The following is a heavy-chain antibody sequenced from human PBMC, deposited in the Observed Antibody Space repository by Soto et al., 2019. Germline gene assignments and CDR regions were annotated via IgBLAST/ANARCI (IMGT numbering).Heavy chain of an antibody. J-gene: IGHJ4*02. V-gene: IGHV3-20*04. CDR3: ARATQSYYDTSGYYSYVH. D-gene: IGHD3-22*01. CDR2: INWNGGSK. Sequence: PGGSLRLSCAASGFTFDEYALTWVRPAPGKGLEWVAGINWNGGSKGYADSVKGRFTISRDNAKSSLYLQMNNLRAEDTAFYFCARATQSYYDTSGYYSYVHWGQGAQVTVSS. CDR1: GFTFDEYA.